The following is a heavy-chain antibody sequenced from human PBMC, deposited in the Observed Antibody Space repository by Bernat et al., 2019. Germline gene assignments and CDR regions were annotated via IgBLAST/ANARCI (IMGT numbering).Heavy chain of an antibody. Sequence: EVQLVESGGGLVQPGGSLRLSCAASGFTFSSYALSWVRQAPGKGLEWVAVICGGGGSTYYADSVKGRFTISRDNSKNTLYLQMNSLRAEDTAVYYCAADRTDYGDYVPDYWGQGTLVTVSS. D-gene: IGHD4-17*01. CDR2: ICGGGGST. V-gene: IGHV3-23*04. J-gene: IGHJ4*02. CDR3: AADRTDYGDYVPDY. CDR1: GFTFSSYA.